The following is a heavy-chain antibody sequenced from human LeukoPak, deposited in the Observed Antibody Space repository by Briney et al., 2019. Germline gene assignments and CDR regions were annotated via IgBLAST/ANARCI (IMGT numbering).Heavy chain of an antibody. Sequence: PSETLSLTCTVSGGSISSYYWSWIRQPPGKGVEWIGYIYYSGTTNYNPSLKSRVTISVDTSKNQFSLKLSSVTAADTAVYYCARVKAAAGLDAFDIWGLGTMVTVSS. D-gene: IGHD6-13*01. V-gene: IGHV4-59*01. CDR1: GGSISSYY. J-gene: IGHJ3*02. CDR2: IYYSGTT. CDR3: ARVKAAAGLDAFDI.